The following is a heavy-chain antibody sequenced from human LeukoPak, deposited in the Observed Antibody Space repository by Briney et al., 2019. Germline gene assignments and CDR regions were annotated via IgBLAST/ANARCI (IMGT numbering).Heavy chain of an antibody. Sequence: SVKVSCKASGGTFSSYAISWVRQAPGQGLEWMGGIIPIFGTANYAQKFQGRVTITTDESTSTAYMELSSLRSEDTSVYYCARDGQQTAVPGTNWFDPWGQGTLVTVSS. J-gene: IGHJ5*02. CDR2: IIPIFGTA. D-gene: IGHD6-19*01. CDR1: GGTFSSYA. V-gene: IGHV1-69*05. CDR3: ARDGQQTAVPGTNWFDP.